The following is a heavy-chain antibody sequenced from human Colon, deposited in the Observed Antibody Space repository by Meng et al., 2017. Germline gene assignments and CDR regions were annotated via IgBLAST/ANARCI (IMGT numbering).Heavy chain of an antibody. V-gene: IGHV3-74*03. D-gene: IGHD1-26*01. CDR3: ARDDPGVGIDF. CDR2: ISSDGSGT. J-gene: IGHJ4*02. CDR1: GFILSSYW. Sequence: EVQLVESGGGLVQPGGSLRLSCAVSGFILSSYWMHWVRQGPGKGLVWVSHISSDGSGTTYADSVQGRLTSSRDNAKNTVYMQMNSLRAEDTAVYFCARDDPGVGIDFWGQGTLVTVSS.